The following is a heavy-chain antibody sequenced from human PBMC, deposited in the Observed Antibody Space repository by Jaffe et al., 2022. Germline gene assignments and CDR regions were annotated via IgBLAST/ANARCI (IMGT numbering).Heavy chain of an antibody. CDR2: INPNSGGT. V-gene: IGHV1-2*02. D-gene: IGHD3-22*01. CDR1: GYTFTGYY. Sequence: QVQLVQSGAEVKKPGASVKVSCKASGYTFTGYYMHWVRQAPGQGLEWMGWINPNSGGTNYAQKFQGRVTMTRDTSISTAYMELSRLRSDDTAVYYCALLECVVGDSSGYSRRGEDAFDIWGQGTMVTVSS. CDR3: ALLECVVGDSSGYSRRGEDAFDI. J-gene: IGHJ3*02.